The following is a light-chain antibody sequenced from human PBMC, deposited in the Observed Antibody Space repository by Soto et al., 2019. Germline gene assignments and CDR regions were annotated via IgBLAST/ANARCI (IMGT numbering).Light chain of an antibody. V-gene: IGLV1-47*02. CDR3: ATWDDSLGAVI. Sequence: QSVLTQPPSASGTPGQRVFISCSGSSSNIGGTNYAYWYQQLPGAAPKLLMHSNNLRPSGVPERISGSKSGTSASLAISGLRSEDEAVYYCATWDDSLGAVIFGGGTKVTV. CDR2: SNN. CDR1: SSNIGGTNY. J-gene: IGLJ2*01.